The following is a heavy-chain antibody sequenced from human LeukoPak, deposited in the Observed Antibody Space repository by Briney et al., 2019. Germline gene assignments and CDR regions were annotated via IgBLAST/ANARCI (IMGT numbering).Heavy chain of an antibody. Sequence: SGPTLVKPTQTLTLTCTFSGFSPTTSGMGVAWIRQPPGKALEWLALIYWDDEKRYSPSLKSRLTISKDTSKNQVVLRMTHMDPVDTGTYHCARIPLWFGVLSNWFDPWGQGTLVTVSS. CDR1: GFSPTTSGMG. CDR2: IYWDDEK. V-gene: IGHV2-5*02. J-gene: IGHJ5*02. CDR3: ARIPLWFGVLSNWFDP. D-gene: IGHD3-10*01.